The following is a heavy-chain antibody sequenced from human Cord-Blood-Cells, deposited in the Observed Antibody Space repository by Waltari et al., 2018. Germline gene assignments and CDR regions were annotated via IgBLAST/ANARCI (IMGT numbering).Heavy chain of an antibody. J-gene: IGHJ4*02. CDR2: INPNSGGT. CDR3: ARAVVVVVPAAMDY. Sequence: QVQLVQSGAEVKKPGASVKVSCKASGYTFTGYSMHWVRQAPGQGLEWMGWINPNSGGTNYAQKFQGRVTMTSDTSISTAYMEPSRLRSDDTAVYYCARAVVVVVPAAMDYWGQGTLVTVSS. V-gene: IGHV1-2*02. D-gene: IGHD2-2*01. CDR1: GYTFTGYS.